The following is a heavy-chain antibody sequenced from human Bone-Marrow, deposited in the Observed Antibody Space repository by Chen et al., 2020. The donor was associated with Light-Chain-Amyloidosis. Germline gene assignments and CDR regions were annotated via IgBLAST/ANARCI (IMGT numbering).Heavy chain of an antibody. CDR1: GYTLTELS. J-gene: IGHJ4*02. D-gene: IGHD1-26*01. V-gene: IGHV1-24*01. CDR3: AFRPLGRSYSYYFDY. CDR2: FDPEDGET. Sequence: QVQLVQSGAEVKKPGASVKVSCKGSGYTLTELSMHWVRQAPGKGLEWMGGFDPEDGETIYAQKFQGRVTMTEYTSTDTAYMELSSLRSEDTAVYYCAFRPLGRSYSYYFDYWGQATLVTVSS.